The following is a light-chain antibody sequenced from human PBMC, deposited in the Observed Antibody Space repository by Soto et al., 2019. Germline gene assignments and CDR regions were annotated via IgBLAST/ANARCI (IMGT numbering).Light chain of an antibody. CDR1: QSIGVW. J-gene: IGKJ5*01. Sequence: DIQMTQSPSTLSSFVGDRVTITCRASQSIGVWLAWYQQKPGKAPKLLIYEASTLQSGVPSRFSGSGSGTEFTLTIRSLQSEDFAVYYCQQHNNWPPITFGQGTRREIK. CDR2: EAS. CDR3: QQHNNWPPIT. V-gene: IGKV1-5*01.